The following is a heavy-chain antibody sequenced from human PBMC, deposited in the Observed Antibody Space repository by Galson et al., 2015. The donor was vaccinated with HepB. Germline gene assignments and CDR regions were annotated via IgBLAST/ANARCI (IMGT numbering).Heavy chain of an antibody. V-gene: IGHV3-48*04. Sequence: SLRLSCAAPGFTFSSYSMNRVRQAPGKGLEWVSFISSSSTTIYYADSVKGRFTISRDDAKNSLYLQMNSLRAEDTAVYYCARDLTGYSSTWRRYWFFDLWGRGTLVTVSS. CDR3: ARDLTGYSSTWRRYWFFDL. D-gene: IGHD6-13*01. CDR2: ISSSSTTI. J-gene: IGHJ2*01. CDR1: GFTFSSYS.